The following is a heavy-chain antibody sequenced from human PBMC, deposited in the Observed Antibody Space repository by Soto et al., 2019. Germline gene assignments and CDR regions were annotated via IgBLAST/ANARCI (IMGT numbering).Heavy chain of an antibody. Sequence: SETLSLTCDVSGASITTYYWSWIRQAPGKGLEWIGNVYHTGSTDYNSSLRSRVTISVDTSKNQFSLKVNSVTAADTAVYYCARRLFGSGWTLDPWGQGALVTVSS. CDR1: GASITTYY. J-gene: IGHJ5*02. V-gene: IGHV4-59*01. CDR2: VYHTGST. CDR3: ARRLFGSGWTLDP. D-gene: IGHD6-19*01.